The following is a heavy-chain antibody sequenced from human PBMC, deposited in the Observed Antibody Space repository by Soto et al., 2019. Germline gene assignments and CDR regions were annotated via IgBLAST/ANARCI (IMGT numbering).Heavy chain of an antibody. J-gene: IGHJ4*02. D-gene: IGHD1-26*01. CDR1: GGSVSSGSYY. Sequence: QVQLQESGPGLVKPSETLSLTCTVSGGSVSSGSYYWSWIRQPPGKGLEWIGYIYYSGSTNYNPSLKSRVTISVDTSKNQFSLKLSSVTAADTAVYYCARVVELRFDYWGQGILVTVSS. CDR3: ARVVELRFDY. V-gene: IGHV4-61*01. CDR2: IYYSGST.